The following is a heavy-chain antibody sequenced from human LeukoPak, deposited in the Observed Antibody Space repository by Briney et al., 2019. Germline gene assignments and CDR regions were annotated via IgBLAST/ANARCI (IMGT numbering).Heavy chain of an antibody. CDR3: ATDPYYYDSSGYQDY. CDR2: FDPEDGET. CDR1: GYTLTELS. D-gene: IGHD3-22*01. J-gene: IGHJ4*02. Sequence: ASVKVPCKVSGYTLTELSMHWVRQAPGKGIEWMGGFDPEDGETIYAQKFQGRVTMTEDTSTDTAYMEPSSLRSEDTAVYYCATDPYYYDSSGYQDYWGQGTLVTVSS. V-gene: IGHV1-24*01.